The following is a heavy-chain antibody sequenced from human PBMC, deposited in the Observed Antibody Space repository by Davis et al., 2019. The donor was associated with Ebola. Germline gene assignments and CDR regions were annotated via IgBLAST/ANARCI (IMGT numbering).Heavy chain of an antibody. CDR2: INHSGST. V-gene: IGHV4-34*01. Sequence: MPGGSLRLSCAVYGGSFSGYYWSWIRQPPGKGLEWIGEINHSGSTNYNPSLKSRVTISVDTSKNQFSLKLSSVTAADTAVYYCARVRRITMIVVVITAVFDYWGQGTLVTVSS. J-gene: IGHJ4*02. D-gene: IGHD3-22*01. CDR1: GGSFSGYY. CDR3: ARVRRITMIVVVITAVFDY.